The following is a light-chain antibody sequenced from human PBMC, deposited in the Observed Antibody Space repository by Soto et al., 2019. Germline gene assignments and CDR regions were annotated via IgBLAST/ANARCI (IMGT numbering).Light chain of an antibody. Sequence: QAVVTQEPSLTVSPGGTVTLTCGSSTGAVTSGHYPYWFQQQPGQAPRTLIYDTTNKHSWTPARFSGSLLGGKAALTLSGAQPEDEAEYYCLLFYSGVQVFGGGTQLTVL. CDR2: DTT. CDR1: TGAVTSGHY. J-gene: IGLJ2*01. V-gene: IGLV7-46*01. CDR3: LLFYSGVQV.